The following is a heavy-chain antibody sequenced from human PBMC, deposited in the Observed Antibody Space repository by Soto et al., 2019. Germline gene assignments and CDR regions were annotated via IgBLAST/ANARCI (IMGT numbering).Heavy chain of an antibody. Sequence: PSETLSLTCAVSGESISSSNWWSWVRQPPGKGLEWIGEIYHSGNTKYNPSLKSRVTISVDKSKNQLSLKLNSVTAADTAVYYCARENDFWSGPNVLDVWGQGNTVIVYS. CDR3: ARENDFWSGPNVLDV. V-gene: IGHV4-4*02. CDR2: IYHSGNT. J-gene: IGHJ6*02. D-gene: IGHD3-3*01. CDR1: GESISSSNW.